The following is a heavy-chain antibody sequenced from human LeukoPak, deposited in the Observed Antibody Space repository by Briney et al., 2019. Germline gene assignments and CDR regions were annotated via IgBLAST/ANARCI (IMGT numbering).Heavy chain of an antibody. CDR1: GYTFTGYY. CDR3: ARDKGYSSSWYDYYYYMDV. CDR2: ISPNSGGT. Sequence: RGASVKVSCKASGYTFTGYYMHWVRQAPGQGLEWMGWISPNSGGTNYAQKFQGRVTMTRDTSISTAYMELSRLRSDDTAVYYCARDKGYSSSWYDYYYYMDVWGKGTTVTISS. J-gene: IGHJ6*03. D-gene: IGHD6-13*01. V-gene: IGHV1-2*02.